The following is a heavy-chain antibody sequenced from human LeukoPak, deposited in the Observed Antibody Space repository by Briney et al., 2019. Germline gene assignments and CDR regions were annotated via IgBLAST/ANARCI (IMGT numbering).Heavy chain of an antibody. CDR1: GFTFSSYA. CDR3: AAGEYFDWFTPPYYYYYGMDV. Sequence: GGSLRLSCAASGFTFSSYAMSWVRQAPGKGLEWVSAISGSGGSTYYADSVKGRFTISRDNSKNTLHLQMNSLRAEDTAVYYCAAGEYFDWFTPPYYYYYGMDVWGQGTTVTVSS. V-gene: IGHV3-23*01. D-gene: IGHD3-9*01. CDR2: ISGSGGST. J-gene: IGHJ6*02.